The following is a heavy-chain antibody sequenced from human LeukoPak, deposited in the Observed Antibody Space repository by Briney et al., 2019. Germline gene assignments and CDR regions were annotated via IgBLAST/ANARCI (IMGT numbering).Heavy chain of an antibody. Sequence: SETLSLTCTVSGGSISSYYWSWIRQPPGKGLEWIGYIYYSGSTNYNTSLKSRVTISVDTSKNQFSLKLSSVTAADTAVYYCARRGLRTSSDYWGQGTLVTASS. CDR2: IYYSGST. J-gene: IGHJ4*02. CDR1: GGSISSYY. D-gene: IGHD1-26*01. CDR3: ARRGLRTSSDY. V-gene: IGHV4-59*08.